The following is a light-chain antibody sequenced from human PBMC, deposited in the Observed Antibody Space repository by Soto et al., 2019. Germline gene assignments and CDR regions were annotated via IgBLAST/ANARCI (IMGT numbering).Light chain of an antibody. V-gene: IGLV2-11*01. CDR2: NVS. J-gene: IGLJ3*02. Sequence: SVLTQPRSVSGSPGQSVTISCTGTNNLLGSYKYVCWYQQHPGKAPILLIYNVSKRPLGVPDRFSGSKSGNTASLTNSVLQAEDEPDYYCCSYAGRGSWVFGGGIKVIVL. CDR3: CSYAGRGSWV. CDR1: NNLLGSYKY.